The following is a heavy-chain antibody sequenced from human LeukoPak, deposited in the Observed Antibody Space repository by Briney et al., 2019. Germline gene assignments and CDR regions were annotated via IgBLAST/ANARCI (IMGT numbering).Heavy chain of an antibody. D-gene: IGHD6-13*01. CDR1: GFTVSSNY. CDR3: ARDYRAAAGRYYYYYGMDV. Sequence: PGGSLRLSCAASGFTVSSNYMSWVRQAPGKGLEWVSVIYSGGSTYYADSVKGRFTISRDNSKNTLYLQVNSLRAEDTAVYYCARDYRAAAGRYYYYYGMDVWGQGTTVTVSS. V-gene: IGHV3-53*01. CDR2: IYSGGST. J-gene: IGHJ6*02.